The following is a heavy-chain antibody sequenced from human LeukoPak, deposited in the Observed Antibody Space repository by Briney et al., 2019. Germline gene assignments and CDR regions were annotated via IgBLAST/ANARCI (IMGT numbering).Heavy chain of an antibody. Sequence: PGGSLRLSCAASGFTFSSCGMHWVRQAPGKGLEWVAVISYDGSNKYYADSVKGRFTISRDNSKNTLYLQMNSLRAEDSAVYYCAKEGRGTMIFPVLDYWGQGTLVTVSS. CDR3: AKEGRGTMIFPVLDY. J-gene: IGHJ4*02. V-gene: IGHV3-30*18. CDR1: GFTFSSCG. D-gene: IGHD3-22*01. CDR2: ISYDGSNK.